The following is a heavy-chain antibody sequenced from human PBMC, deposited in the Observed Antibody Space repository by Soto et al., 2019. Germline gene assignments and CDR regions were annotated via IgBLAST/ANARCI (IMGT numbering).Heavy chain of an antibody. CDR2: TYYRSKWYN. CDR1: GDSVSSNSAA. Sequence: QTLSLTCAISGDSVSSNSAAWNWIRQSPSRGLEWLGRTYYRSKWYNDYAVSVKSRITINPDTSKNQFSLQLNSVTPEDTAVYYCAREEAVVTMVRGVSRVEYYFDYCGQGTLVIVSS. D-gene: IGHD3-10*01. J-gene: IGHJ4*02. CDR3: AREEAVVTMVRGVSRVEYYFDY. V-gene: IGHV6-1*01.